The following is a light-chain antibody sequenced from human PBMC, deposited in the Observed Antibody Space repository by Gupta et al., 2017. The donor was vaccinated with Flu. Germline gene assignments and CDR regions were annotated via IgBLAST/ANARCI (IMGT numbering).Light chain of an antibody. V-gene: IGLV2-11*01. Sequence: QSVTISCTGTSSDVGGYNYVSWYQQHPGKAPKLLIYAVTKRPSGVPDRFSGSKSGNTASLTISGLQAEDEAYYYCCSFAGGFYVFGTGTEVTVL. J-gene: IGLJ1*01. CDR2: AVT. CDR1: SSDVGGYNY. CDR3: CSFAGGFYV.